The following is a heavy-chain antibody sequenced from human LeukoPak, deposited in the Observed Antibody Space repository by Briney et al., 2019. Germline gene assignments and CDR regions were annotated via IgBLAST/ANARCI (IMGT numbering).Heavy chain of an antibody. J-gene: IGHJ3*02. CDR1: GYTFTSYG. CDR3: ARVAVLILQGDGFDT. CDR2: ISAYNGHT. D-gene: IGHD2-8*02. Sequence: ASVKVSCKASGYTFTSYGITWVRQAPGQGLEWVGWISAYNGHTNYAQKFHGRVTMTTDTSRNTAYMELRSLRSDDTAMYFCARVAVLILQGDGFDTWGQGTMVIVSS. V-gene: IGHV1-18*01.